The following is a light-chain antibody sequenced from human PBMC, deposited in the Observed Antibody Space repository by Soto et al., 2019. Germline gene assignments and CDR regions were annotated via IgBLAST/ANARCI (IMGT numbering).Light chain of an antibody. J-gene: IGKJ1*01. Sequence: IQMTQSPSSLSASVGDRVTITCRASQSISSYLNWYHQKPGKAPKLLIYSASSLQSGVPSRFSGSGSGTDFTLTISSLQPEDFATYYCQQSYTTPWTFGQGTK. V-gene: IGKV1-39*01. CDR2: SAS. CDR3: QQSYTTPWT. CDR1: QSISSY.